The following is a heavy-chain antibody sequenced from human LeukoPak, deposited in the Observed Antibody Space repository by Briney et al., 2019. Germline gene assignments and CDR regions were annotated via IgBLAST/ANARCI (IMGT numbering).Heavy chain of an antibody. Sequence: ASVKVSCKTSGYTFTGYYTHWVRQAPGQGLEWMGWINTNTGNPTYAQGFTGRFVFSLDTSVSTAYLQISSLKAEDTAVYYCARGRTVLMVSNWFDPWGQGTLVTVSS. V-gene: IGHV7-4-1*02. J-gene: IGHJ5*02. CDR2: INTNTGNP. CDR1: GYTFTGYY. CDR3: ARGRTVLMVSNWFDP. D-gene: IGHD2-8*01.